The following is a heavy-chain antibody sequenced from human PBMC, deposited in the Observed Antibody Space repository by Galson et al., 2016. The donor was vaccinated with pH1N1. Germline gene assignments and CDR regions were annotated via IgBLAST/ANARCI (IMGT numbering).Heavy chain of an antibody. Sequence: SVKVFCKASGYTFTNYGISWVRQAPGQGLEWMGWISAYNGNTNYAQKLQGRVTITTDTSTSTAYMELRSLRSDDTAVYYCARDPWGSSSWYDYWGQGTLVTVSS. V-gene: IGHV1-18*01. J-gene: IGHJ4*02. D-gene: IGHD6-13*01. CDR2: ISAYNGNT. CDR1: GYTFTNYG. CDR3: ARDPWGSSSWYDY.